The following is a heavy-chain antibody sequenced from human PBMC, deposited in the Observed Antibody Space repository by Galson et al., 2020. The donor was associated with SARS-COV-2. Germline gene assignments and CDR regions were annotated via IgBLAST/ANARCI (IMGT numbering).Heavy chain of an antibody. CDR2: ISYDGSNK. Sequence: GGSLRLSCAASGFTFSSYAMHWVRQAPGKGLAWVAFISYDGSNKYYADSVKGRFTISRDNSKNTLYLQMNSLRAEDTAVYYCARSLLYYYMDVWGKGTTVTVSS. CDR3: ARSLLYYYMDV. V-gene: IGHV3-30*01. J-gene: IGHJ6*03. CDR1: GFTFSSYA. D-gene: IGHD2-21*01.